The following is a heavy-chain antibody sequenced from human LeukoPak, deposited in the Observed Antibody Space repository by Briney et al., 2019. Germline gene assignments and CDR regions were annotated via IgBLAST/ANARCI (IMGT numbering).Heavy chain of an antibody. J-gene: IGHJ6*02. D-gene: IGHD1-26*01. CDR1: GYTSTGYY. CDR2: INPNSGGT. V-gene: IGHV1-2*02. Sequence: ASVKVSCKASGYTSTGYYMHWVRQAPGQGLEWMGWINPNSGGTNYAQKFQGRVTMTRDTSISTAYMELSRLRSDDTAVYYCARTEPYYYYYGMDVWGQGTTVTVSS. CDR3: ARTEPYYYYYGMDV.